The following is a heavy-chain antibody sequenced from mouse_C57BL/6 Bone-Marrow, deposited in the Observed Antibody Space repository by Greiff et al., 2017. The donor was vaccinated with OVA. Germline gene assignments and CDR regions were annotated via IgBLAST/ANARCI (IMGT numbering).Heavy chain of an antibody. Sequence: EVKLQESGGGLVKPGGSLKLSCAASGFTFSSYAMSWVRQTPEKRLEWVATISDGGSYTYYPDNVKGRFTISRDNAKNNLYLQMSHLKSEDTAMYYCARDPHYYDFDYWGQGTTLTVSS. J-gene: IGHJ2*01. V-gene: IGHV5-4*01. CDR1: GFTFSSYA. D-gene: IGHD1-2*01. CDR3: ARDPHYYDFDY. CDR2: ISDGGSYT.